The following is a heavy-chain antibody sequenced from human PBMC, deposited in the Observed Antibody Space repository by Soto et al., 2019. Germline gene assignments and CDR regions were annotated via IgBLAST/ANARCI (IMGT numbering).Heavy chain of an antibody. D-gene: IGHD6-19*01. V-gene: IGHV3-7*03. CDR1: GFTFSNYW. Sequence: GGSLRLSCAASGFTFSNYWMSWVRQAPGKGLEWVANIQQDGGEQYYVDSVKGRFTISRDNAKNSLYLQMSSLRAEDTAVYYCTRGIRGSSGWSYYYGMDVWGQGTTATVSS. J-gene: IGHJ6*02. CDR2: IQQDGGEQ. CDR3: TRGIRGSSGWSYYYGMDV.